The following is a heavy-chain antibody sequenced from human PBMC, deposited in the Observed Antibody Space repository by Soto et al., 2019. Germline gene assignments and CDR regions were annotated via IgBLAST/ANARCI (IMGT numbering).Heavy chain of an antibody. CDR3: ASAVVPAAIRYYYYMDV. J-gene: IGHJ6*03. CDR1: GFTFSSYG. V-gene: IGHV3-33*01. D-gene: IGHD2-2*01. Sequence: VGSLRLSCAASGFTFSSYGMHWVRQAPGKGLEWVAVIWYDGSNKYYVDSVKGRFTISRDNSKNTLYLQMNSLRAEDTAVYYCASAVVPAAIRYYYYMDVWGKGTTVTVSS. CDR2: IWYDGSNK.